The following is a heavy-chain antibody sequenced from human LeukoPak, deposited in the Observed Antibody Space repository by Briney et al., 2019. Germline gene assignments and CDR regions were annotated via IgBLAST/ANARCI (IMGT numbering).Heavy chain of an antibody. J-gene: IGHJ4*02. D-gene: IGHD1-26*01. CDR2: ISSSGSGGST. CDR3: AKRGSYYDLDY. Sequence: GGSLRLSCAASGFTFTNYAMSWVRQAPGKGLEWVSAISSSGSGGSTYYADSVKGRFTISRDNSKNTLYLQMNSLRAEDTAVYYCAKRGSYYDLDYWGQGTLVTVSS. CDR1: GFTFTNYA. V-gene: IGHV3-23*01.